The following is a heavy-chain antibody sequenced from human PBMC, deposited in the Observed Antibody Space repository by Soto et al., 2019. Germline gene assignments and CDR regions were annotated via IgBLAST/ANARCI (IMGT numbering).Heavy chain of an antibody. CDR3: ARANYYDRTGTSAFDI. Sequence: GGSLRLSCAASGFTFSYYYMSWIRQAPGKGLEWVSYISSSSSYTNYADSVKGRFTISRDNAKNSLYLQMNSLRAEDTAVYYCARANYYDRTGTSAFDIWGQGTMVTVSS. J-gene: IGHJ3*02. D-gene: IGHD3-22*01. CDR1: GFTFSYYY. CDR2: ISSSSSYT. V-gene: IGHV3-11*06.